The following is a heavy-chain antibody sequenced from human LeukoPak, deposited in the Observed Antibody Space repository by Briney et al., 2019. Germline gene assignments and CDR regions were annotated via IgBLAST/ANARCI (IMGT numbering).Heavy chain of an antibody. Sequence: TGGSLRLSCAASGFTFSSYAMSRVRQAPGRGLERVSPISGSGGSTYYADSEKGRFTISRDNSKTTLYLQMNSLRAEDTAVYYCAKDGVAVAGTFGSFQNWGKGTLVTVPS. CDR2: ISGSGGST. CDR3: AKDGVAVAGTFGSFQN. D-gene: IGHD6-19*01. V-gene: IGHV3-23*01. J-gene: IGHJ1*01. CDR1: GFTFSSYA.